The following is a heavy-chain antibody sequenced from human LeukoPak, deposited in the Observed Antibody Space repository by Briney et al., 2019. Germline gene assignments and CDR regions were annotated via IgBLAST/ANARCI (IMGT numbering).Heavy chain of an antibody. D-gene: IGHD6-13*01. CDR1: GYTFTGYF. V-gene: IGHV1-2*02. J-gene: IGHJ5*02. Sequence: ASVKVSCKASGYTFTGYFMHWVRQAPGQGLEWMGWINPNSGGTNYAQKFQGRVTMTRDTSISTAYMELSRLRSDDTAVYYCARPYSSSWSHLGSWGQGTLVTVSS. CDR3: ARPYSSSWSHLGS. CDR2: INPNSGGT.